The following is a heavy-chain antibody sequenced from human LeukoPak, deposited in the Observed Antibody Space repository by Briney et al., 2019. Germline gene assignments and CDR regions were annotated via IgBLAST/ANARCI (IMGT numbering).Heavy chain of an antibody. D-gene: IGHD5-18*01. CDR2: ISYDGSDK. V-gene: IGHV3-30*02. Sequence: GGSLRLSCAASGFTFSSYGMHWVRQAPGKGLEWVAVISYDGSDKYYADSMKGRFTISRDNSKSALYLQMSSLRGEDTAVYYCAKDGLRPHIDSWGQGTRVTVSS. CDR1: GFTFSSYG. CDR3: AKDGLRPHIDS. J-gene: IGHJ4*02.